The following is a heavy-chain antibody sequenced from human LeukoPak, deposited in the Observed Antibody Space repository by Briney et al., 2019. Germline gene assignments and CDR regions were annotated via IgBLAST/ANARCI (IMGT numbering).Heavy chain of an antibody. J-gene: IGHJ4*02. CDR2: IYSGGST. CDR1: GFTVSTNY. CDR3: TRWRGTNDY. Sequence: GGSLRLPCAASGFTVSTNYMSWVRQAPGKGLDWVSIIYSGGSTYYADSVKGRFTISRDNSKNTLYLQMNSLGAEDTAVYYCTRWRGTNDYWGQGTLVTVSS. V-gene: IGHV3-66*01. D-gene: IGHD3-16*01.